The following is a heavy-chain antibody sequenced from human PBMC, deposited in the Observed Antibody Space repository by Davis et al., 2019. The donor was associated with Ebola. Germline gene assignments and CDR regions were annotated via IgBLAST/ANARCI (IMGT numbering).Heavy chain of an antibody. CDR2: VRATGDGGTA. Sequence: GESLKISCVVSGSNYDIAWVSWVRQAPGKGLEWVGHVRATGDGGTADYATPVKGRFTISRDDSKNTVYLEMNSLKTEDTAVYSCMRLFLSPTCYVVWSGSWGQGTLVTVSS. CDR3: MRLFLSPTCYVVWSGS. V-gene: IGHV3-15*05. J-gene: IGHJ5*02. CDR1: GSNYDIAW. D-gene: IGHD3/OR15-3a*01.